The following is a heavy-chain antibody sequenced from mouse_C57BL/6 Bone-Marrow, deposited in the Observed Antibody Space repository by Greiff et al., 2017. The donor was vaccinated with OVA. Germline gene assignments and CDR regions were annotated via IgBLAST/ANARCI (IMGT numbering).Heavy chain of an antibody. CDR3: GRDDFAGAWFAY. Sequence: VKLQQSGAELARPGASVKLSCKASGYTFTSYGISWVKQRTGQGLEWIGEIYPRSGNTYYNEKFKGKAILTADKSSSTAYMELRSLTSEDSAVDFCGRDDFAGAWFAYWGQGTLVTVSA. CDR1: GYTFTSYG. CDR2: IYPRSGNT. J-gene: IGHJ3*01. V-gene: IGHV1-81*01. D-gene: IGHD2-4*01.